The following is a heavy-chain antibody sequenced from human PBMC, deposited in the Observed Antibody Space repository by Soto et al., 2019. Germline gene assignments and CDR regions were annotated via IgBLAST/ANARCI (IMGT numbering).Heavy chain of an antibody. V-gene: IGHV1-2*04. CDR2: INPNSGGT. D-gene: IGHD3-22*01. J-gene: IGHJ4*02. CDR1: GYTFTGYY. Sequence: ASVKVSCKASGYTFTGYYMHWVRQAPGQGLEWMGWINPNSGGTNYAQKFQGWVTMTRDTSISTAYMELSRLRSDDTAVYYCARAVGTGDSSGYYYWGQGTLVTVSS. CDR3: ARAVGTGDSSGYYY.